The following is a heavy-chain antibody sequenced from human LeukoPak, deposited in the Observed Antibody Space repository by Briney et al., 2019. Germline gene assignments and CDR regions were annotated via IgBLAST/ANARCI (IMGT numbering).Heavy chain of an antibody. CDR2: IGGDGGGGT. V-gene: IGHV3-23*01. Sequence: GGSLRLSCAAPGFTFSTYTMAWVRQAPGGGLEGVSGIGGDGGGGTYYADSVKGRFAISRDNSKSTLYLQMNSLRVEDTAVYYCVKDFGRNLGGPGYWGRGTLVTVSS. CDR1: GFTFSTYT. CDR3: VKDFGRNLGGPGY. D-gene: IGHD3-10*01. J-gene: IGHJ4*02.